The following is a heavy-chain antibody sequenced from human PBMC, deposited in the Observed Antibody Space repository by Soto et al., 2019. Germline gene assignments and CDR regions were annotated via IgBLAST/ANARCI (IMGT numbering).Heavy chain of an antibody. CDR1: GYKFTAYY. CDR2: VNPKRGDA. J-gene: IGHJ2*01. V-gene: IGHV1-2*04. Sequence: QVLLVQSGAEVKKPGASVKVSCKASGYKFTAYYIHWVRQAPGQGPEWMGWVNPKRGDAGYAQKFQGWVTMTRDTATTTAYLEVNRLKSDDTAVYYCARDPGIPGRYWYFDLWGRGTLVTVSS. CDR3: ARDPGIPGRYWYFDL.